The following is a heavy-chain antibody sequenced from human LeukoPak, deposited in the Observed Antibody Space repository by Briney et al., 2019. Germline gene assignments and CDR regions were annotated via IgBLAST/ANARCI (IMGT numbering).Heavy chain of an antibody. D-gene: IGHD3-9*01. V-gene: IGHV3-15*01. J-gene: IGHJ4*02. CDR2: IKSKTDGGTT. CDR3: TTDPDANYYDILTGYWGPVDY. Sequence: PGGSLRLSCAASGFTFSNAWMSWVRQAPGKGLEWVGRIKSKTDGGTTDYAAPVKGRFSISRDDSKNTLYLQMNSLKTEDTAVYYCTTDPDANYYDILTGYWGPVDYWGQGTLVTVSS. CDR1: GFTFSNAW.